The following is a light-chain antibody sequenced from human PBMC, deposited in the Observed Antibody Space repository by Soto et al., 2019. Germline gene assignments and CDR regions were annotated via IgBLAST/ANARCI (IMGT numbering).Light chain of an antibody. CDR3: QQYYSYPRK. Sequence: AIPMTQSPSSFSATTGDRVTITCRASQGISSYLAWYQQKPGKAPKLLIYAASTLQSGVPSRFSGSGSGTDFTLTISCLQSEDFATYYCQQYYSYPRKFGQGTKVEIK. CDR1: QGISSY. J-gene: IGKJ1*01. CDR2: AAS. V-gene: IGKV1-8*01.